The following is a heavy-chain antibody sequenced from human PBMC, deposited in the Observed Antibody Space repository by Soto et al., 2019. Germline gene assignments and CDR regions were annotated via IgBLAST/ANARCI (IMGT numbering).Heavy chain of an antibody. Sequence: ASVKVSCKASDYTFASYGVSWVRQAPGQGLEWMGWISAYSGDIKYAQNFQGRVTLTTDTSTSTAYMELRSPRSDDTAVYYCARDVDERLTGYYIPFDYWGQGTQVTVSS. V-gene: IGHV1-18*01. D-gene: IGHD3-9*01. CDR3: ARDVDERLTGYYIPFDY. CDR2: ISAYSGDI. J-gene: IGHJ4*02. CDR1: DYTFASYG.